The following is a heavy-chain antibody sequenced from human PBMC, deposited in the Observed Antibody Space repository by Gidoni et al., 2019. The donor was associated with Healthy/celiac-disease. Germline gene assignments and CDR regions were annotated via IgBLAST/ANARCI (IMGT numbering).Heavy chain of an antibody. J-gene: IGHJ6*02. Sequence: EVQLVESGGGLVKPGGSLRLSCAASGFTFSSYSMNWVRQAPGKGLEWVSYISSSSSYIYYADSVKGRFTISRDNAKNSLYLQMNSLRAEDTAVYYCARDSGTGYYYGMDVWGQGTTVTVSS. D-gene: IGHD1-1*01. CDR1: GFTFSSYS. V-gene: IGHV3-21*01. CDR3: ARDSGTGYYYGMDV. CDR2: ISSSSSYI.